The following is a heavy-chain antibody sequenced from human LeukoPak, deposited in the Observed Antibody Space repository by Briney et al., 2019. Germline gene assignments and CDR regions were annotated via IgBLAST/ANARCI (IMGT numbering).Heavy chain of an antibody. Sequence: ASVKVSCKASGYTFTSYDISWVRQAPGQGLDWMGWISAYSGNTNYAQKLQGRVTMTTGTSTSTAYMELRSLRSDDTAVYYCARGIVVVPAAYYYYMDVWGKGTTVTISS. J-gene: IGHJ6*03. CDR1: GYTFTSYD. CDR3: ARGIVVVPAAYYYYMDV. CDR2: ISAYSGNT. V-gene: IGHV1-18*01. D-gene: IGHD2-2*01.